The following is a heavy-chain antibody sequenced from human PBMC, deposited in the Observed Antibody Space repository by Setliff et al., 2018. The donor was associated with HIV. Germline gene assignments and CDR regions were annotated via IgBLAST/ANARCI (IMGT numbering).Heavy chain of an antibody. CDR3: ARRYGDYKIGDWFFDL. CDR2: INHSGST. D-gene: IGHD4-17*01. CDR1: GGSFSGYS. Sequence: SETLSLTCAVYGGSFSGYSWGWIRQPPGKGLEWIGEINHSGSTNYNPSLKSRVTISVDKSKNQFSLKLNSVTAADTAVYYCARRYGDYKIGDWFFDLWGRGTLVTVSS. V-gene: IGHV4-34*09. J-gene: IGHJ2*01.